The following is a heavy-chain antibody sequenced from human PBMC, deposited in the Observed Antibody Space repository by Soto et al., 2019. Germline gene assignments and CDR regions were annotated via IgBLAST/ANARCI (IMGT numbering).Heavy chain of an antibody. J-gene: IGHJ5*02. Sequence: QVQLVQSGAEVKKPGSSVKVSCKASGGTFSSYAISWVRQAPGQGLEWMGGIIPIFGTANYAQKFQGRVTITXXEXTXXAYMELSSLRSEDTAVYYCAREVGGITGFQDWFDPWGQGTLVTVSS. CDR2: IIPIFGTA. V-gene: IGHV1-69*05. CDR1: GGTFSSYA. CDR3: AREVGGITGFQDWFDP. D-gene: IGHD1-20*01.